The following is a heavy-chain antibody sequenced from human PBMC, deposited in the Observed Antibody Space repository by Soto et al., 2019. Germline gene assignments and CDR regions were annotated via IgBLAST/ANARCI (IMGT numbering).Heavy chain of an antibody. CDR3: TRGGIRGVSWNWFDT. V-gene: IGHV3-13*01. J-gene: IGHJ5*02. CDR1: GFTFSSHD. CDR2: IDSAGDA. Sequence: EVQLVESGGGLVQPGGSLRLSFAASGFTFSSHDMHWVRQVIGKGLEWVSGIDSAGDAKYPASVKGRFTISRENAKNSLHLQMNSLRAGETAVYYCTRGGIRGVSWNWFDTWGQGTLVTVSS. D-gene: IGHD3-10*01.